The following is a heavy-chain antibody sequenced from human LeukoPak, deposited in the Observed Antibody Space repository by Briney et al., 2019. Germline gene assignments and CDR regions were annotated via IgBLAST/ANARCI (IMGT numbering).Heavy chain of an antibody. D-gene: IGHD6-19*01. Sequence: SETLSLTCAVYGGPFGGYYWSWIRQPPGKGLEWIGEINHSGSTNYNPSLKSRVTISVDTSKNQFSLKLSSVTAADTAVYYCATAVADNFDYWGQGTLVTVSS. CDR1: GGPFGGYY. CDR2: INHSGST. J-gene: IGHJ4*02. V-gene: IGHV4-34*01. CDR3: ATAVADNFDY.